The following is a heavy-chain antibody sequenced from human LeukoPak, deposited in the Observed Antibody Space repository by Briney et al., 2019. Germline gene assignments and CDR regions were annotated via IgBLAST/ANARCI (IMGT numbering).Heavy chain of an antibody. J-gene: IGHJ3*02. CDR3: ARVYDTSDYYFAFDI. Sequence: SETLSLTCTVSGGSFSPYYWSWIRQPPGKGLEWIGRIHSRVGTNYNPSIKSRVTISVDTSKNQFSLTLSSVTAADTAVYYCARVYDTSDYYFAFDIWGQGTRVTVSS. D-gene: IGHD3-22*01. CDR1: GGSFSPYY. CDR2: IHSRVGT. V-gene: IGHV4-4*07.